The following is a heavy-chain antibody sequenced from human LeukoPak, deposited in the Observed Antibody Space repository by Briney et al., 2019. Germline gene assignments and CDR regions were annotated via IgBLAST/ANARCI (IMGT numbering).Heavy chain of an antibody. D-gene: IGHD3-10*01. CDR2: INHSGST. CDR3: AREIMVRGVIYARPHNWFDP. CDR1: AGSFSGYC. J-gene: IGHJ5*02. Sequence: SETLSLTYAVYAGSFSGYCWSWIRQPPGKGLEWLGEINHSGSTNYNPSLKSRVTISVDTPKHQFSLKLSSVTAADTAVYYCAREIMVRGVIYARPHNWFDPWGQGTLVTVSS. V-gene: IGHV4-34*01.